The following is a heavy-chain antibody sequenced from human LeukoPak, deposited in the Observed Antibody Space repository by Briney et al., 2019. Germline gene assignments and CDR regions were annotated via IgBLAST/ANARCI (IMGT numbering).Heavy chain of an antibody. J-gene: IGHJ4*02. CDR2: TNPNSGGT. CDR3: ARAGRGYSYGYDY. CDR1: GYTFTGYY. Sequence: ASVKVSCKASGYTFTGYYMHWVRQAPGQGLEWMGWTNPNSGGTNYAQKFQGWVTMTRDTSISTAYMELSRLRSDDTAVYYCARAGRGYSYGYDYWGQGTLVTVSS. D-gene: IGHD5-18*01. V-gene: IGHV1-2*04.